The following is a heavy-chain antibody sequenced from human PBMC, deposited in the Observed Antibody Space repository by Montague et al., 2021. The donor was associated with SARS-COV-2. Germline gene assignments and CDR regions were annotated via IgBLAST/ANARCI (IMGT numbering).Heavy chain of an antibody. CDR3: AKDQGDCSSSRCFRGWTYYYYGMDV. J-gene: IGHJ6*02. V-gene: IGHV3-30*18. CDR2: ISYYGSNK. D-gene: IGHD2-2*01. Sequence: SLRLSCPASGFTFSSYGIHWVRQAPGKGLEWVAVISYYGSNKHYADSVKGRFTISRDNSKNTLYLQMNSLRAEDTAVYYCAKDQGDCSSSRCFRGWTYYYYGMDVWGQGTTVTVSS. CDR1: GFTFSSYG.